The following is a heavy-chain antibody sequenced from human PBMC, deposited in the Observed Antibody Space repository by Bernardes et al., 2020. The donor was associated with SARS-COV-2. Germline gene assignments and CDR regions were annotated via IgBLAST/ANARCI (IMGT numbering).Heavy chain of an antibody. CDR3: ATWGSSTYGVAGMWYFDL. J-gene: IGHJ2*01. D-gene: IGHD2-8*01. V-gene: IGHV1-2*02. CDR2: MNPNSGGA. CDR1: GHTFTGYY. Sequence: APVKVSCKASGHTFTGYYIHWLRQAPGQGLEWMGRMNPNSGGADYAQKFLGRVTMTRDTSISTAYMELSSLKSDDTAVYYCATWGSSTYGVAGMWYFDLWGRGTQVTVSS.